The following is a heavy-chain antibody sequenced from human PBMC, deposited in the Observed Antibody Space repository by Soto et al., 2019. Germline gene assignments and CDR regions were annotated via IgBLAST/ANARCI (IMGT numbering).Heavy chain of an antibody. Sequence: GGSLRLSCAASGFTFSSYSMNWVRQAPGKGLEWVSYISSSSSTIYYADSVKGRFTISRDNAKNSLYLQMNSLRDEDTAVYYCARDLFYTPVTGAFGYWGQGTLVTVSS. J-gene: IGHJ4*02. CDR2: ISSSSSTI. CDR1: GFTFSSYS. V-gene: IGHV3-48*02. D-gene: IGHD4-17*01. CDR3: ARDLFYTPVTGAFGY.